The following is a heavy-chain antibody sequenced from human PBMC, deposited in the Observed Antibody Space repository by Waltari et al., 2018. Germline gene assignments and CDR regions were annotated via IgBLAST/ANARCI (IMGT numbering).Heavy chain of an antibody. V-gene: IGHV1-2*02. Sequence: QVQLVQSGPEVQKPGASVTVSCTTSGYGFSTYYLHWVRKAPGQGLEWMGWINPNSGGTNYAQKFQGRVTMTRDTSITTVYMELSRLRSDDTAILYCARQYFFGSRGDEYYFDSWGQGTLLTGST. CDR1: GYGFSTYY. CDR2: INPNSGGT. J-gene: IGHJ4*01. CDR3: ARQYFFGSRGDEYYFDS. D-gene: IGHD3-10*01.